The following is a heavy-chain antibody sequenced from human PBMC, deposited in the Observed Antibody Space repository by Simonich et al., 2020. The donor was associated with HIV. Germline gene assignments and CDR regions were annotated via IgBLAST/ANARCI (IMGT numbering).Heavy chain of an antibody. V-gene: IGHV4-34*02. Sequence: QVQLQQWGAGLLKPSETLSLTCAVFGGSFSGYYWSWIRQPPGKGLEWIGKINHSASTKYNPSLKSRVTITVDTSKNQFSLKLTSVTAADTAVYYCAKVARYFDWYSTAFDYWGQGTLVTVSS. J-gene: IGHJ4*02. CDR3: AKVARYFDWYSTAFDY. D-gene: IGHD3-9*01. CDR1: GGSFSGYY. CDR2: INHSAST.